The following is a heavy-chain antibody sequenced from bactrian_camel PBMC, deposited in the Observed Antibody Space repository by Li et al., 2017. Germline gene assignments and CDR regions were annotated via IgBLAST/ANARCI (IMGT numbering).Heavy chain of an antibody. V-gene: IGHV3-3*01. CDR2: FSSLSLTP. Sequence: VQLVESGGGSVQAGGSLRLSCAASGSTSAHSCMGWVRQAPGKEREGVVAFSSLSLTPYYYDDSVKGRFTLSRDNAKNTVYLQMNNLKPEDTATYVCAEDRGMCLAFLKAAGYRYWGQGTQVTVS. CDR3: AEDRGMCLAFLKAAGYRY. CDR1: GSTSAHSC. J-gene: IGHJ4*01. D-gene: IGHD1*01.